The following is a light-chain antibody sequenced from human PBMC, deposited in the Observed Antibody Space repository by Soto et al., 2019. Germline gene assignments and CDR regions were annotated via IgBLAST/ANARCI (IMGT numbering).Light chain of an antibody. CDR1: QSVSSN. CDR3: QQYNSSPLT. Sequence: EIVMTQSPATLSVSPGERATLSCRASQSVSSNLAWYQQKPGQAPRLLIYGASTRATGSPARFSGSGSGTEFTLTISSLQSEDFAVYYCQQYNSSPLTFGGGTKVEIK. CDR2: GAS. J-gene: IGKJ4*01. V-gene: IGKV3-15*01.